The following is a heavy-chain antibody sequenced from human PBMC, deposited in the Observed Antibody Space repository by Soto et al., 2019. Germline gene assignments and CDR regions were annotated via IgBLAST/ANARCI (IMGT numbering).Heavy chain of an antibody. CDR1: GFTFSSYA. CDR2: ISNTGDTA. D-gene: IGHD3-16*02. J-gene: IGHJ4*02. V-gene: IGHV3-23*01. Sequence: EVQLLESGGGLVQPGGSLTLSCATSGFTFSSYAMVWVRQAAEKGLEWVASISNTGDTAYYADSVKGRFTISRGNSENTLYLQMNGLRADDTALYFCAKSRVFIGAIVTLLDSGGQGTQVTVSS. CDR3: AKSRVFIGAIVTLLDS.